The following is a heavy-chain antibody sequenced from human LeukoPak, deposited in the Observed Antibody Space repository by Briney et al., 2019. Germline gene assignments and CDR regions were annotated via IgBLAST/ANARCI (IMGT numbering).Heavy chain of an antibody. V-gene: IGHV3-30*18. Sequence: PGRSLRLSCAASGFTFSSYGMHWVRPAPGKGLEWVAVISYDGSNKYYADSVKGRFTISRDNSKNTLYLQMNSLRAEDTAVYYCAKGDTAMAYYYYYGMDVWGQGTTVTVSS. J-gene: IGHJ6*02. CDR1: GFTFSSYG. CDR3: AKGDTAMAYYYYYGMDV. CDR2: ISYDGSNK. D-gene: IGHD5-18*01.